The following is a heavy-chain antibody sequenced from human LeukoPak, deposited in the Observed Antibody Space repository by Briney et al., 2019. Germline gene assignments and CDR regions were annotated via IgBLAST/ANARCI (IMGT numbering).Heavy chain of an antibody. CDR2: IWNDGSNK. J-gene: IGHJ4*02. CDR1: GFPFQHYG. V-gene: IGHV3-33*06. CDR3: AKDAQRGFDYSNSLEY. D-gene: IGHD4-11*01. Sequence: GSSLRLSCAACGFPFQHYGMQWLRQAPGRGVAWVAVIWNDGSNKCYADSVKGRFTISRDNSQNTVDLHMNSLRAEDTAVYYGAKDAQRGFDYSNSLEYWGQGNGVTVSS.